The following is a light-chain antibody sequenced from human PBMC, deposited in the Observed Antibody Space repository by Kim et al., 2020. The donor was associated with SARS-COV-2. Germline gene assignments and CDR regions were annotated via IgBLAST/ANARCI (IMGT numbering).Light chain of an antibody. J-gene: IGKJ1*01. V-gene: IGKV1-5*01. CDR1: QSISSC. CDR2: AAS. Sequence: DIQMTQSPSTLSASVGDRVTITCRASQSISSCLAWYQQKPGKAPKLLIYAASSLESGVPSRFSGSGSGTDFTLTISSLQPDDFATYYCQQSTVNPRTFGQGTTVDSK. CDR3: QQSTVNPRT.